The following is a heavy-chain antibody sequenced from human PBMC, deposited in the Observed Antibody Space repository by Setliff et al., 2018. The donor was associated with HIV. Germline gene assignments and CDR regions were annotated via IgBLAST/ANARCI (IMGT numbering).Heavy chain of an antibody. V-gene: IGHV3-15*01. J-gene: IGHJ4*02. CDR2: IKSKTDGGTT. CDR3: TTDPTMIVVGILDY. D-gene: IGHD3-22*01. CDR1: GFTFSNAW. Sequence: GSLRLSCAASGFTFSNAWMSWVRQAPGKGLEWVGRIKSKTDGGTTDYAAPVKGRFTISRDDSKNTLYLQMNSLKTEDTAVYYCTTDPTMIVVGILDYWGQGTLVTVSS.